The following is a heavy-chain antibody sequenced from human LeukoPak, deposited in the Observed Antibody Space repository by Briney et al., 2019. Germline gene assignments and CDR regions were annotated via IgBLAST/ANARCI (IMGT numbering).Heavy chain of an antibody. CDR2: IHHSGST. CDR1: GGSFSGYY. J-gene: IGHJ3*02. Sequence: SETLSLTCAVYGGSFSGYYWSWIRQPPGKGLEWIGEIHHSGSTNYNPSLKSRVTMSVDTSKNQFSLKLSSVTAADTAVYYCAGVYYYDAFDIWGQGTMVTVSS. CDR3: AGVYYYDAFDI. V-gene: IGHV4-34*01. D-gene: IGHD3-22*01.